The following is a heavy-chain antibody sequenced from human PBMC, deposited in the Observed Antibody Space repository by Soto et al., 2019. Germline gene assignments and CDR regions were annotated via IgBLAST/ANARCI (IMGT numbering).Heavy chain of an antibody. CDR2: INAGNGNT. Sequence: GASVKVYCKASGYTFTSYAMHWVRQAPGQRLEWMGWINAGNGNTKYSQKFQGRVTITRDTSASTAYMELSSLRSEDTAVYYCARGVAGPLHWFDPWGQGTLVTVSS. CDR1: GYTFTSYA. D-gene: IGHD6-19*01. V-gene: IGHV1-3*01. J-gene: IGHJ5*02. CDR3: ARGVAGPLHWFDP.